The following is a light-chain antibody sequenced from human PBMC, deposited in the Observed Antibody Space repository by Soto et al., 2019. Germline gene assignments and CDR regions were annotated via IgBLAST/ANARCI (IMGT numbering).Light chain of an antibody. J-gene: IGKJ5*01. V-gene: IGKV1-6*01. CDR1: QGIRND. Sequence: AIRMTQSPSSLSASVGDRVTMSCRASQGIRNDLAWYQQKAGKAPKLLIFASSNLQSGVPSRFSGSGSGTDFTLTISRLQPEDFATYYCLQDYNYPITFGQGTRLEIK. CDR3: LQDYNYPIT. CDR2: ASS.